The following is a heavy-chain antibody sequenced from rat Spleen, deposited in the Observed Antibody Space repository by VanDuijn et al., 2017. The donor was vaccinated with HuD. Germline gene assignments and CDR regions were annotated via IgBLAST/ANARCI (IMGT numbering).Heavy chain of an antibody. CDR2: ISPRGGST. CDR3: ARRHYVYTDYFDY. D-gene: IGHD1-6*01. V-gene: IGHV5-19*01. J-gene: IGHJ2*01. Sequence: EVQMVESGGGLVQPGRSLKLSCAASGFTFSDYGMHWIRQAPTKGLEWVASISPRGGSTYYRDSVKGRFTISRDNAKSTLYLQMDSLRSEDTATYYCARRHYVYTDYFDYWGQGVMVTVSS. CDR1: GFTFSDYG.